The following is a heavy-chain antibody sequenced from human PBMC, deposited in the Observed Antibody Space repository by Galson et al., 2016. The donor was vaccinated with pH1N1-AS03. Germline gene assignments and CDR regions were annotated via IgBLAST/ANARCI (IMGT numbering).Heavy chain of an antibody. CDR1: GGSMTSPDW. CDR2: VHYSGTT. Sequence: TLSLTCAVSGGSMTSPDWWTWVRQPPGKGLEWIGEVHYSGTTGYNPSLNSRVTMSIDKSNNQFSLNLGSVTAADTAVYFCASAGYHTPGYHYWGQGALVTVSS. CDR3: ASAGYHTPGYHY. D-gene: IGHD3-16*02. V-gene: IGHV4-4*01. J-gene: IGHJ4*02.